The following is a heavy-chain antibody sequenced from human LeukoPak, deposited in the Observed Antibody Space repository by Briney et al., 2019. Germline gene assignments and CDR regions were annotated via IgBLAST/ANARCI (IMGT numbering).Heavy chain of an antibody. V-gene: IGHV3-15*01. CDR2: IKSKTDGGTT. J-gene: IGHJ4*02. CDR3: SPHGEGDYAPPRGVDY. D-gene: IGHD4-17*01. CDR1: GFTFSNAW. Sequence: GGSLRLSCAASGFTFSNAWMSWVRQAPGKGLEWVGRIKSKTDGGTTDYAAPVKGRFSMSRDDSKNTLYLQMNSLKTEDTAVYYCSPHGEGDYAPPRGVDYWGQGTLVTVSS.